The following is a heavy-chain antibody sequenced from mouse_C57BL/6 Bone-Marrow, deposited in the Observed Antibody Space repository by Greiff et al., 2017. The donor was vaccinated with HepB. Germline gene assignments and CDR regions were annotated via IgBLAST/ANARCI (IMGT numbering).Heavy chain of an antibody. Sequence: VKLMESGPELVKPGASVKISCKASGYAFSSSWMNWVKQRPGKGLEWIGRIYPGDGDTNYNGKFKGKATLTADKSSSTAYMQLSSLTSEDSAVYFCARGNNSYWGQGTLVTVSA. CDR1: GYAFSSSW. D-gene: IGHD1-3*01. CDR3: ARGNNSY. V-gene: IGHV1-82*01. J-gene: IGHJ3*01. CDR2: IYPGDGDT.